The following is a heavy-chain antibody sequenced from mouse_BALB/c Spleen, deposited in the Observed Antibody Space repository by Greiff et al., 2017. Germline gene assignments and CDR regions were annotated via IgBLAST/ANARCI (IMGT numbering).Heavy chain of an antibody. CDR3: ARRDSSGYWFAY. J-gene: IGHJ3*01. Sequence: QVQLQQSGAELVRPGTSVKVSCKASGYAFTNYLIEWVKQRPGQGLEWIGVINPGSGGTNYNEKFKGKATLTADKSSSTAYMQLSSLTSDDSAVYFCARRDSSGYWFAYWGQGTLVTVSA. CDR2: INPGSGGT. V-gene: IGHV1-54*01. D-gene: IGHD3-2*01. CDR1: GYAFTNYL.